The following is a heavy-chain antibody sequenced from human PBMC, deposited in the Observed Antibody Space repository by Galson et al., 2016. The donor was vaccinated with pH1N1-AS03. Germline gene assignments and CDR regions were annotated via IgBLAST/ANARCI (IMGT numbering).Heavy chain of an antibody. CDR1: GDSVSSNSVA. J-gene: IGHJ6*02. V-gene: IGHV6-1*01. CDR2: TYYRSRWYN. D-gene: IGHD5/OR15-5a*01. CDR3: ARGRSRAMDV. Sequence: CAISGDSVSSNSVAWNWIRQSPSRGLEWLGRTYYRSRWYNDYALSVKSRITINPDTSKNQFSLHLNSVTSEDTAVYYGARGRSRAMDVWGQGTTVTVSS.